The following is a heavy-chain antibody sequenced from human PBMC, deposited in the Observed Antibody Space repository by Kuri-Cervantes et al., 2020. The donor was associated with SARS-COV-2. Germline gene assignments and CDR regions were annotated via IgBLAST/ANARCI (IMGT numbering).Heavy chain of an antibody. V-gene: IGHV4-61*08. Sequence: SGPTLVKPTQTLTLTCTFSGFPLTTSGMCVSWIRQPPGKGLEWIGYIYYSGSTDYNPSLKSRVTISVDTSKNQFSLKLSSVTAADTAVYYCASASTGGKYYYYYYGMDVWGQGTMVTISS. J-gene: IGHJ6*02. CDR1: GFPLTTSGMC. CDR3: ASASTGGKYYYYYYGMDV. D-gene: IGHD3-16*01. CDR2: IYYSGST.